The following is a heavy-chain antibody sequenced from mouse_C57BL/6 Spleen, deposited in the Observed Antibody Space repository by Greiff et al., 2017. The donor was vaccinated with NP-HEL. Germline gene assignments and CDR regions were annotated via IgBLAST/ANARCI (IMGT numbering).Heavy chain of an antibody. Sequence: QVQLQQSGAELVRPGTSVKVSCKASGYAFTNYLIEWVKQRPGQGLEWIGVINPGSGGTNYNEKFKGKATLTADKSSSTAYMQLSSLTSEDSAVYFCARGIYYDYDALYAMDYWGQGTSVTVSS. CDR3: ARGIYYDYDALYAMDY. CDR2: INPGSGGT. CDR1: GYAFTNYL. D-gene: IGHD2-4*01. J-gene: IGHJ4*01. V-gene: IGHV1-54*01.